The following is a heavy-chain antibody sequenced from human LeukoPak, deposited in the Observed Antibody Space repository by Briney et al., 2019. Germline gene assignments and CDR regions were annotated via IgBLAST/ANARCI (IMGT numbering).Heavy chain of an antibody. CDR1: GGSISSYY. J-gene: IGHJ3*02. D-gene: IGHD2-8*01. CDR2: IYYSGST. CDR3: ARDPANGVPDAFDI. Sequence: PSETLSLTCTVSGGSISSYYWSWIRQPPGKGLEWIGYIYYSGSTNYNPSLKSRVTISVDTSKNQFSLKLSSVTAADTAMYYCARDPANGVPDAFDIWGQGTMVTVSS. V-gene: IGHV4-59*01.